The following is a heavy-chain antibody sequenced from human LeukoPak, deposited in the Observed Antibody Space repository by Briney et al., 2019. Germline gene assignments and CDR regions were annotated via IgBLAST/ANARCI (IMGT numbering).Heavy chain of an antibody. CDR3: AKGGLMHYYDSSGFFFDY. D-gene: IGHD3-22*01. J-gene: IGHJ4*02. V-gene: IGHV3-23*01. Sequence: GGSLRLSCAASGFTFSSYAMSWVRQAPGKGLEWVSVISGSGNSTDYADSVKGRFSISRDNSKNTLYLQMNSLRAEDTAVYYCAKGGLMHYYDSSGFFFDYWGQGTLVTVSS. CDR2: ISGSGNST. CDR1: GFTFSSYA.